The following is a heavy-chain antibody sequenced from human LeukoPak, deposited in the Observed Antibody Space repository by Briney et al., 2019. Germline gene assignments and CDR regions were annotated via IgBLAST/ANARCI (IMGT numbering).Heavy chain of an antibody. CDR1: GFTFSSYG. Sequence: GGSLRLSCAASGFTFSSYGMHWVRQAPGKGLEWVSAISGSGGSTYYADSVKGRFTISRDNSKNTLYLQMNSLRAEDTAVYYCAKQDQLPFFDYWGQGTLVTVSS. J-gene: IGHJ4*02. CDR3: AKQDQLPFFDY. D-gene: IGHD2-2*01. V-gene: IGHV3-23*01. CDR2: ISGSGGST.